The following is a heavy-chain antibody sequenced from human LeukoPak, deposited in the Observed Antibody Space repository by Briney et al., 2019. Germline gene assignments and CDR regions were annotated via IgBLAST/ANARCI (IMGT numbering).Heavy chain of an antibody. CDR3: TTGGTAPDTY. CDR1: GFTFSNAW. Sequence: GGSLRLSCAASGFTFSNAWMSWVRQAPGKGLEWVSRIKSKTDGGTTDYAAPVKGRFTISRDDSKNTLYLQMNSLKTEDTAVYYCTTGGTAPDTYWGQGTLVTVSS. J-gene: IGHJ4*02. D-gene: IGHD1-7*01. CDR2: IKSKTDGGTT. V-gene: IGHV3-15*01.